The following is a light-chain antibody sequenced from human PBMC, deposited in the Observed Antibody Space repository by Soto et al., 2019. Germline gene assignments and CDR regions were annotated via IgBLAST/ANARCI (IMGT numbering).Light chain of an antibody. J-gene: IGKJ4*01. Sequence: EIVLTQSPATLSLSPGDGVTLSCRASQNIDRFLAWYQQQPGQAPRLLIYDASNRAPGIPERFSGSGSGTDFALTISSLEPEDFAIYYCQQRHNWPLTFGGGTKVEL. V-gene: IGKV3-11*01. CDR3: QQRHNWPLT. CDR1: QNIDRF. CDR2: DAS.